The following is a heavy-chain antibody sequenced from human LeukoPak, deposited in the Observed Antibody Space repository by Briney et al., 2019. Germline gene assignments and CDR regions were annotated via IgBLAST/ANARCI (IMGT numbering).Heavy chain of an antibody. CDR1: GYTFTSYY. Sequence: ASVKVSCKASGYTFTSYYMHWVRQAPGQGLEWMGIINPSGGSTSYAQKFQGRVTMTRDTSTSTVYMDLSSLRSEDTAVYYCARDSTVTTPYDWFDPWGQGTLVTVSS. V-gene: IGHV1-46*01. D-gene: IGHD4-17*01. J-gene: IGHJ5*02. CDR3: ARDSTVTTPYDWFDP. CDR2: INPSGGST.